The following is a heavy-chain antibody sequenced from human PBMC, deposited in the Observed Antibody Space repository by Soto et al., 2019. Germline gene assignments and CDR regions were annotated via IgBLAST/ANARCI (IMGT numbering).Heavy chain of an antibody. Sequence: PSWSXSLTCTFSVGSSVIYYFILIRHPQGKGLECLGYIYYSWSTNYNPSLKSRVTISVDKSKNQFSLKLSSVTAAETAVYYCARAARWFGEFTDLESHGLEVWGQGTT. J-gene: IGHJ6*01. V-gene: IGHV4-59*01. CDR2: IYYSWST. D-gene: IGHD3-10*01. CDR3: ARAARWFGEFTDLESHGLEV. CDR1: VGSSVIYY.